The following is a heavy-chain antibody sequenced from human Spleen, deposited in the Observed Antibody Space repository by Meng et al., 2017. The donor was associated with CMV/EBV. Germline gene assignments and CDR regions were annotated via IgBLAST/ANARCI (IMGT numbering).Heavy chain of an antibody. D-gene: IGHD2-8*01. J-gene: IGHJ4*02. CDR3: ARDSNQGFFDY. CDR2: IHYSGST. Sequence: SETLSLTCTVSGDSTSISDHYWGWIRQPPGKGLEWIGSIHYSGSTYYNLSLKSRVTISVDTSKNQFSLKLSSVTAADTAVYYCARDSNQGFFDYWGQGTLVTVSS. CDR1: GDSTSISDHY. V-gene: IGHV4-39*07.